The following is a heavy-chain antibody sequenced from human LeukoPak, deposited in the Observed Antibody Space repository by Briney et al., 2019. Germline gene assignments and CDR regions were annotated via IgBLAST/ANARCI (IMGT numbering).Heavy chain of an antibody. J-gene: IGHJ5*02. CDR1: GYTFTAYY. CDR3: ARDRYCSGSSGYRWFYP. CDR2: INPNSGGT. Sequence: ASVKVSCKASGYTFTAYYMHWVRQAPGQGLEWMGWINPNSGGTNYAQKFQGRVTMTRDTSISTAYMELSRLTSDDTAVYYCARDRYCSGSSGYRWFYPWGKGALVTVSS. V-gene: IGHV1-2*02. D-gene: IGHD2-15*01.